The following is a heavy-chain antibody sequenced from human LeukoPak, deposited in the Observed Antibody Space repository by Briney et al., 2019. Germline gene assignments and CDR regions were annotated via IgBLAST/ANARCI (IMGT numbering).Heavy chain of an antibody. CDR2: INKDGSST. CDR1: GFTFSSYS. V-gene: IGHV3-74*01. D-gene: IGHD2-2*01. J-gene: IGHJ4*02. CDR3: TRDPYQPLFFDY. Sequence: GGSLRLSCAASGFTFSSYSMNWVRQAPGKGLVWVSRINKDGSSTSYADSVKGRFTISRDNAKNRLYLQMDSLRVEDTAVYYCTRDPYQPLFFDYWGQGTLVTASS.